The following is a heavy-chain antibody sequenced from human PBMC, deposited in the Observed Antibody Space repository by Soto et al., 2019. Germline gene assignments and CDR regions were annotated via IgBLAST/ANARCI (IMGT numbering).Heavy chain of an antibody. CDR2: NSYSGST. CDR3: ARDRYSCTGKAGFYYNGMDV. D-gene: IGHD3-10*01. Sequence: QLQLQESGPGLVKPSETLSLICTVSGASITDYYWSWIRQSPGKGLEWIGYNSYSGSTNYRPSLRSRVSMSLDTSRRQLSMKLGSVTAADSGLYYCARDRYSCTGKAGFYYNGMDVWGYGTTFTVSS. J-gene: IGHJ6*04. CDR1: GASITDYY. V-gene: IGHV4-59*01.